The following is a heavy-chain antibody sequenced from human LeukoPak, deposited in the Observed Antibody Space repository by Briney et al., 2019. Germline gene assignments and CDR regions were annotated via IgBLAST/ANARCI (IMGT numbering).Heavy chain of an antibody. V-gene: IGHV3-48*03. Sequence: GGSLRLSCAASGFXFSSYEMNWVRQAPGKGLEWVSYISSSGSTIYYADSVKGRFTISRDNAKSSLYLQMNSLRAEDTAVYYCAREFRDIVVVPAAIPRYYYYGMDVWGQGTTVTVSS. CDR1: GFXFSSYE. J-gene: IGHJ6*02. CDR2: ISSSGSTI. CDR3: AREFRDIVVVPAAIPRYYYYGMDV. D-gene: IGHD2-2*01.